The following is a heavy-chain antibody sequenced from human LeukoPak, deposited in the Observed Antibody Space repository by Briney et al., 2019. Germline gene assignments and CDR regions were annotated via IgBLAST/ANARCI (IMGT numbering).Heavy chain of an antibody. J-gene: IGHJ4*02. D-gene: IGHD3-22*01. CDR3: ARDAYYYDTAGYYLLDD. Sequence: SETLSLTCTISGGSINDYYWTWIRQPAGKGLEWIGRIYSGGDTYYNPSLKSRLTISIDTSKNQFSLKLSSVTAADTAVYYCARDAYYYDTAGYYLLDDWGQGTLVTVSS. V-gene: IGHV4-4*07. CDR1: GGSINDYY. CDR2: IYSGGDT.